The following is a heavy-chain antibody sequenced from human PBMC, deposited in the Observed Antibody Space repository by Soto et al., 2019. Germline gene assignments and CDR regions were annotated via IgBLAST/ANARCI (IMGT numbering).Heavy chain of an antibody. V-gene: IGHV3-21*01. CDR3: ARDQYYYDSTLNVFDI. CDR1: GFTFSSYS. CDR2: ISSSSSYI. Sequence: GGSLRLSCAASGFTFSSYSMNWVRQAPGKGLEWVSSISSSSSYIYYADSVKGRFTISRDNAKNSLYLQMNSLRAEDTAVYYCARDQYYYDSTLNVFDIWGQGSMVIVSS. D-gene: IGHD3-22*01. J-gene: IGHJ3*02.